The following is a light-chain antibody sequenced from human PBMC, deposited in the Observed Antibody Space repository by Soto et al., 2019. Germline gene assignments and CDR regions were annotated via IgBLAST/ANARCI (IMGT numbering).Light chain of an antibody. CDR1: QSISNN. CDR3: QQYNNWPPIT. CDR2: GAS. V-gene: IGKV3-15*01. Sequence: IVVSLSPATLAVSTGERATLSCRASQSISNNVAWYQQKPGQAPRLLIYGASTRATGIPARFSGSWSGTEFTLTISSLQSEDFAVYYCQQYNNWPPITFGQGTRLEIK. J-gene: IGKJ5*01.